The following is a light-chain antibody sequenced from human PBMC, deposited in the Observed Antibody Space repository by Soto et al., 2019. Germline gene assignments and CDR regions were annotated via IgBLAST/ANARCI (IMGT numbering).Light chain of an antibody. Sequence: QSVLTQPASVSGSPGQSITISCTGTSSDVGGYNSVAWYQQHPGKAPKLMIYEVSQWPSGVSPRFSGSKSGNTASLTISGLQAEDEADYYCSSFTSSTTLVFGSGTKVTVL. V-gene: IGLV2-14*01. CDR3: SSFTSSTTLV. CDR1: SSDVGGYNS. CDR2: EVS. J-gene: IGLJ1*01.